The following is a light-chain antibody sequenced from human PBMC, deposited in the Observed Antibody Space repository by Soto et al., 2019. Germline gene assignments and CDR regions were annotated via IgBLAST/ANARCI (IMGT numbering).Light chain of an antibody. CDR3: SSFAGSPVV. CDR1: SSDVGEENY. J-gene: IGLJ2*01. Sequence: QSVLTQPPSASGSPGQSVTITCSGTSSDVGEENYVSWYQQHPGKVPKLILYEVSKRPSGVPDRFFGSRSGNTASLTVSGLQAEDEADYYCSSFAGSPVVFGGGTKLTVL. CDR2: EVS. V-gene: IGLV2-8*01.